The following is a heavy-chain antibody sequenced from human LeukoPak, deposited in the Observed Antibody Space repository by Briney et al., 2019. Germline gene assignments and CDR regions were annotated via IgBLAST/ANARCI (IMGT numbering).Heavy chain of an antibody. CDR2: INHSGST. J-gene: IGHJ3*02. V-gene: IGHV4-34*01. CDR3: ARDSSSRYSNKAFDI. CDR1: GGSFSGYY. Sequence: PSETLSLTCAVYGGSFSGYYWSWIRQPPGKGLEWIGEINHSGSTNYNPSLKSRVTISVDTSKNQFSLKLSSVTAADTAVYYCARDSSSRYSNKAFDIWGQGTMVTVSS. D-gene: IGHD6-13*01.